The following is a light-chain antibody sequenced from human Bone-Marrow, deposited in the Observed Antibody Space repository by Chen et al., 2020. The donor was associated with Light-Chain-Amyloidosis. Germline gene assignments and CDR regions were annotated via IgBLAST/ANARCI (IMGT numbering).Light chain of an antibody. CDR1: NIGSTS. Sequence: SSVLTQPSSVSVAPGQTAPIACGGNNIGSTSVHWYQQTPGQAPLLVVYDDSDRPSGIPERLSGSNSRNTATLAVRRDEAGDEADDYCQVWDRSSDRPVVGGGTKLTVL. CDR2: DDS. V-gene: IGLV3-21*02. CDR3: QVWDRSSDRPV. J-gene: IGLJ3*02.